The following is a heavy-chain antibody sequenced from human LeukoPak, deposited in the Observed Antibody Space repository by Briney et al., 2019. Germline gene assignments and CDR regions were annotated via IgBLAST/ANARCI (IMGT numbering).Heavy chain of an antibody. CDR2: IYHSGST. D-gene: IGHD3-10*01. Sequence: SETLSLTCAVSSGSISSSNWWSWVRQPPGTGLEWIGEIYHSGSTNYNPSLKSRVTISVDKSKNQFSLKLSSVTAADTAVYYCASAGSGSYYTFDYWGQGTLVTVSS. V-gene: IGHV4-4*02. CDR3: ASAGSGSYYTFDY. CDR1: SGSISSSNW. J-gene: IGHJ4*02.